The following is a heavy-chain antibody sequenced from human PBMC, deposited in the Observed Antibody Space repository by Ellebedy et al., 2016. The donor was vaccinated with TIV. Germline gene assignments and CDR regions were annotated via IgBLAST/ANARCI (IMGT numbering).Heavy chain of an antibody. V-gene: IGHV3-33*01. CDR2: IWYDGSLK. J-gene: IGHJ4*02. CDR1: GFPFSSYA. CDR3: TRKSFTGDFDS. D-gene: IGHD7-27*01. Sequence: GESLKISXAASGFPFSSYAMHWVRQAPGKGLEWVAVIWYDGSLKFYRGSVEGRFTISRDNSKNTLFLQMNSLRVEDTAIYYCTRKSFTGDFDSWGQGTLVTVSS.